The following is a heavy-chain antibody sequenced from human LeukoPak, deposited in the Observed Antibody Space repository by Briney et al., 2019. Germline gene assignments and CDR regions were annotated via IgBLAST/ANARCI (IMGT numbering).Heavy chain of an antibody. D-gene: IGHD2-2*01. V-gene: IGHV1-2*02. CDR3: ARDTADIVVVPADPNYYYYYYMDV. CDR2: INPDNGVT. CDR1: GYTFTGYY. J-gene: IGHJ6*03. Sequence: ASVKVSCKASGYTFTGYYIHWVRQAPGQGLEWMGWINPDNGVTNYAQKFQGRVTITRDTSISTAYMELSRLRSDDTAVYYCARDTADIVVVPADPNYYYYYYMDVWGKGTTVTISS.